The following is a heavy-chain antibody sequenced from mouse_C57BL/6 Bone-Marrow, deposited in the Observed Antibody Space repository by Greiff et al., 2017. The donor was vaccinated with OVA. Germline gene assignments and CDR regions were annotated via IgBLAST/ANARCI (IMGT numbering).Heavy chain of an antibody. CDR3: ARDGLGGIDY. J-gene: IGHJ2*01. D-gene: IGHD3-3*01. CDR1: GFTFSSYA. CDR2: ISDGGSYT. Sequence: DVHLVESGGGLVKPGGSLKLSCAASGFTFSSYAMSWVRQTPEKRLEWVATISDGGSYTYYPDNVKGRFTISRDNAKNNLYLQMSHLKSEDTAMYYCARDGLGGIDYWGQGTTLTVSS. V-gene: IGHV5-4*01.